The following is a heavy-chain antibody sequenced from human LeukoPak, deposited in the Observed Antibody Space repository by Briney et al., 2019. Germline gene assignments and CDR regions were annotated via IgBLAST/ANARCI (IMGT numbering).Heavy chain of an antibody. V-gene: IGHV3-21*01. CDR3: ARVKGVVPAATYYMDV. CDR2: ITSSSYI. CDR1: GFTFSNYT. Sequence: GGSLRLSCAASGFTFSNYTLNWVRQAPGKGLEWVSSITSSSYIYYADSVKGRFTISRDNAKNSLYLQMNSLRAEDTAVYYCARVKGVVPAATYYMDVWGKGTTVTVSS. J-gene: IGHJ6*03. D-gene: IGHD2-2*01.